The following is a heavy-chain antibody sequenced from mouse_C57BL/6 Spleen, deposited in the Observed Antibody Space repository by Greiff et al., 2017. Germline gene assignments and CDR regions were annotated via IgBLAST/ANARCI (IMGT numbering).Heavy chain of an antibody. V-gene: IGHV5-17*01. Sequence: EVHLVESGGGLVKPGGSLKLSCAASGFTFSDYGMHWVRQAPEKGLEWVAYISSGSSTIYYADTVKGRFTISRDNATNTLFLQMTSLRSEDTAMYYCARDSNPYYAMDYWGQGTSVTVSS. CDR1: GFTFSDYG. J-gene: IGHJ4*01. CDR3: ARDSNPYYAMDY. D-gene: IGHD2-5*01. CDR2: ISSGSSTI.